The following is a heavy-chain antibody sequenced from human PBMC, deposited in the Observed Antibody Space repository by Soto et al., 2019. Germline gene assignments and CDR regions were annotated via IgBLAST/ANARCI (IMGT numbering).Heavy chain of an antibody. Sequence: EVQLLESGGDLVQPGGSLRLSCAASGFSFSSHWMSWVRQAPGKGLEWLANIKQDGSDKYYVDSVKGRFTISRDNAKNSLYMPMNRLRAEDTAVYYCARDGDWNWDHWGPGALVTVSS. J-gene: IGHJ4*02. V-gene: IGHV3-7*01. D-gene: IGHD1-7*01. CDR1: GFSFSSHW. CDR2: IKQDGSDK. CDR3: ARDGDWNWDH.